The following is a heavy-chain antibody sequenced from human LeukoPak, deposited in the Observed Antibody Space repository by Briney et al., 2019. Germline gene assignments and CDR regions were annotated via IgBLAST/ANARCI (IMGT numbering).Heavy chain of an antibody. Sequence: PGGSLRLSCAASGFTFSSYAMHWVRQAPGKGLEYVSAISSNGGSTYYANSVKGRFTISRDNSKNTLYLQMGSLRAEDMAVFYCARAENSGYYSYWGQGTLVTVSS. CDR1: GFTFSSYA. J-gene: IGHJ4*02. CDR2: ISSNGGST. CDR3: ARAENSGYYSY. V-gene: IGHV3-64*01. D-gene: IGHD1-26*01.